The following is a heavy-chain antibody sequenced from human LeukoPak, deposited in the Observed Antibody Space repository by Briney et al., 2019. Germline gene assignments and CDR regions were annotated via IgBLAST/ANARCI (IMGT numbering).Heavy chain of an antibody. V-gene: IGHV4-59*01. Sequence: SETLSLTCTVSGGSISSYYWSWIRQPPGKGLEWIGYIYYSGSTNYNPSLKSRVTISVDTSKNQFSLKLSSVTAADTAVYYCARDPGVVGVWYYYYGMDVWGQGTTVTVSS. J-gene: IGHJ6*02. CDR2: IYYSGST. CDR1: GGSISSYY. CDR3: ARDPGVVGVWYYYYGMDV. D-gene: IGHD1-26*01.